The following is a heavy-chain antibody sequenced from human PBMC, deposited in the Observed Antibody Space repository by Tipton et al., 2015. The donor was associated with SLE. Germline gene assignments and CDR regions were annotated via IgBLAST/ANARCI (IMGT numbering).Heavy chain of an antibody. Sequence: TLSLTCSVSGDSINSPLYFWAWIRQPPGKEMEWIGSIYYSGTTYYKPSLKSRVTISIDTPKNQFSLKVPSVTAADTAVYYCARYTSSYGSGKPIDYWGQGTLVTVSS. CDR3: ARYTSSYGSGKPIDY. CDR1: GDSINSPLYF. J-gene: IGHJ4*02. CDR2: IYYSGTT. V-gene: IGHV4-39*01. D-gene: IGHD3-10*01.